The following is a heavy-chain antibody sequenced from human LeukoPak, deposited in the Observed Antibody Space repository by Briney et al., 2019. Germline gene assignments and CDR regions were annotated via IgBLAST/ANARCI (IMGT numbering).Heavy chain of an antibody. CDR3: ARAGVVMGVDY. D-gene: IGHD3-3*01. Sequence: ASVKVSCKASGYTFTSYYMHWVRQAPGQGLEWMGIINPGGGSTSYAQKFQGRVTMTRDTSTSTVYMELSSLRSEDTAVYYCARAGVVMGVDYWGQGTLVTVSS. J-gene: IGHJ4*02. V-gene: IGHV1-46*01. CDR1: GYTFTSYY. CDR2: INPGGGST.